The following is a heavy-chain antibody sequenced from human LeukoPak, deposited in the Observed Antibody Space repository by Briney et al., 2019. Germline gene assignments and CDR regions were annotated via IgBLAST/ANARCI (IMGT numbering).Heavy chain of an antibody. CDR1: RFTFSDYW. D-gene: IGHD2-15*01. J-gene: IGHJ3*02. Sequence: PGGSLRLSCAASRFTFSDYWMHWVRQAPGKGLVWVSRINSDASRPSYADSVKGRFTISRDNAKNTLYLQMNSLRVEDTALYYCARETREAGSGDHQTDSFDIWGQGTMVSVSS. CDR3: ARETREAGSGDHQTDSFDI. CDR2: INSDASRP. V-gene: IGHV3-74*01.